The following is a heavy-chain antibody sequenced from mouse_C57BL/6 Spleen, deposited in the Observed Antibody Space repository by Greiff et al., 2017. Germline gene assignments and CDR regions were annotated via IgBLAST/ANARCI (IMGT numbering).Heavy chain of an antibody. V-gene: IGHV3-6*01. CDR2: ISYDGSN. D-gene: IGHD2-4*01. CDR1: GYSITSGYY. J-gene: IGHJ4*01. Sequence: ESGPGLVKPSQSLSLTCSVTGYSITSGYYWNWIRQFPGNKLEWMGYISYDGSNNYNPSLKNRNSITRDTSKNQYFLKLNSVTTEDTATXYCEREGVYYDYDDARDYWGQGTSVTVSS. CDR3: EREGVYYDYDDARDY.